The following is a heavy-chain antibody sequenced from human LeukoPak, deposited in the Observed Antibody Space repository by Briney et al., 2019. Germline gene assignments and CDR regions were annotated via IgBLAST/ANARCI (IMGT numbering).Heavy chain of an antibody. CDR3: AAGYHNYIFDF. CDR2: ISTRGKTI. Sequence: GGSLRLSCAASGFTFSDFYMSWIRQAPGEGLEWVSYISTRGKTIYYADSVKGRFTISRDNAKNSLYLQMNSLRAEDTAVYYCAAGYHNYIFDFWGQGTLVTVSS. J-gene: IGHJ4*02. CDR1: GFTFSDFY. D-gene: IGHD4-11*01. V-gene: IGHV3-11*01.